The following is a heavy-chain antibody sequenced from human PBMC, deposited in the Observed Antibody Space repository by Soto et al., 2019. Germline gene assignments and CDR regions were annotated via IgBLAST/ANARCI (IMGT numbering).Heavy chain of an antibody. CDR1: GFTFSSYS. CDR3: ARDGRLEGRYYYYGMDV. D-gene: IGHD1-1*01. J-gene: IGHJ6*02. CDR2: ISSSSSYI. Sequence: EVQLVESGGGLVKPGGSLRLSCAASGFTFSSYSMNWVRQAPGKGLEWVSSISSSSSYIYYADSVKGRFTISRDNAKNSLYLQMNSLRAEDTAVYYCARDGRLEGRYYYYGMDVWGQGTTVTVSS. V-gene: IGHV3-21*01.